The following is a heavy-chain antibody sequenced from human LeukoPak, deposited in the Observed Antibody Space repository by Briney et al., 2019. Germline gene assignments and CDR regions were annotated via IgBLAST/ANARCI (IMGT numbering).Heavy chain of an antibody. CDR1: GFSLSTSGMR. V-gene: IGHV2-70*04. Sequence: SGPTLVNPTQTLTLTCTFSGFSLSTSGMRVSWIRQPPGKALEWLARIDWDDDKFYSTSLKTRRTISKDTSKNHVVLTMTNMDPVDTATYFCARSPDYYYYMDVWGKGTTVTVSS. CDR3: ARSPDYYYYMDV. CDR2: IDWDDDK. J-gene: IGHJ6*03.